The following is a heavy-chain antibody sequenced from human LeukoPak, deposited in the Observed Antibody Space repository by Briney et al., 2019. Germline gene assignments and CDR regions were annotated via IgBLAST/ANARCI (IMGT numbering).Heavy chain of an antibody. J-gene: IGHJ4*02. CDR3: ARVRGITHFGVVRFLDY. V-gene: IGHV4-34*01. CDR2: IDDSGST. D-gene: IGHD3-3*01. Sequence: SETLSLTCAVYGGSFSGYYWSCIRHPPGKGLEWSGEIDDSGSTNYNPSLKSRVTISVETSKNQCSLKLSSVTAADTAVYYCARVRGITHFGVVRFLDYWGQGTLVTVSS. CDR1: GGSFSGYY.